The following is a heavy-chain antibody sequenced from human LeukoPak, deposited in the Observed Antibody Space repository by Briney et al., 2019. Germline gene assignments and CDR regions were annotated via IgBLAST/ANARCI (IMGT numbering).Heavy chain of an antibody. D-gene: IGHD5-24*01. Sequence: SETLSLTCTVSGGSISSYYWSWIRQPPGKGLEWIGYIYYSGSTNYNPSLKSRVTISVDTSKNQFSLKLSSVTAADTAVYYCARLRSRSNYDYWGQGTLVTVSS. J-gene: IGHJ4*02. CDR1: GGSISSYY. V-gene: IGHV4-59*01. CDR2: IYYSGST. CDR3: ARLRSRSNYDY.